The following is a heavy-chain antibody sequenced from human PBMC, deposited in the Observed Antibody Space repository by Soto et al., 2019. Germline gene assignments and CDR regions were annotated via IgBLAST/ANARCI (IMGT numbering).Heavy chain of an antibody. CDR3: ARGKGELSLFTGDLDC. D-gene: IGHD3-16*02. CDR2: MNPNSGNT. J-gene: IGHJ4*02. CDR1: GYTFTSYD. Sequence: QVQLVQSGAEVKKPGASVKVSCKASGYTFTSYDINWVRQATGQGLEWMGWMNPNSGNTGYAQKFQGRVTMTRNTSISTAEMELSSMRSEDTAVYYCARGKGELSLFTGDLDCWGQGTLVTVSS. V-gene: IGHV1-8*01.